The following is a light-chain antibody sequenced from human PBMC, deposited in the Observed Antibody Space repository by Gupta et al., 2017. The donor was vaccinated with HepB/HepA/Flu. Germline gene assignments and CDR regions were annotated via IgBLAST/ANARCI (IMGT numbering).Light chain of an antibody. Sequence: SYDLTQPPSVSVSPGQTASLTCSGDKLGNKYAYWFQQRPGQSPVLVIYENNKRPSGIPERFSGSNSGNTASLTISGTQPVDEADYYCQTWDSTTVIFGGGTKVTVL. V-gene: IGLV3-1*01. CDR3: QTWDSTTVI. CDR1: KLGNKY. J-gene: IGLJ2*01. CDR2: ENN.